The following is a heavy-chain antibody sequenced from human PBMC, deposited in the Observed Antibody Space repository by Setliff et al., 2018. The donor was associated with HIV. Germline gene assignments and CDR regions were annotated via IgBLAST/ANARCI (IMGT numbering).Heavy chain of an antibody. D-gene: IGHD2-8*02. Sequence: PSETLSLTCSVSGGSVSSTSNYWGWIRQPPGKGLEWIGSIYYSGSTYYNPSLKSRVTISVDTSKNQFSLKLSSVTAADTAVDYCARAGDCTEASCPKARFDPWGPGILVTVSS. J-gene: IGHJ5*02. CDR3: ARAGDCTEASCPKARFDP. V-gene: IGHV4-39*07. CDR1: GGSVSSTSNY. CDR2: IYYSGST.